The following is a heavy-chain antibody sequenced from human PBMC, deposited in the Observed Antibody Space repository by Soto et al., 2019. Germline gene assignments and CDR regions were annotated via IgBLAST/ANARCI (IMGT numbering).Heavy chain of an antibody. J-gene: IGHJ4*02. D-gene: IGHD2-21*02. V-gene: IGHV4-31*03. CDR3: ARGTGGDYASPNFDY. CDR2: IYYSGST. CDR1: GGSISSGGYY. Sequence: QVQLQESGPGLVKPSQTLSLTCTVSGGSISSGGYYWSWIRQHPGKGLEWIGYIYYSGSTYYNPSLKSRVTISADTSKNQFSLKLSSVTAADTAVYYCARGTGGDYASPNFDYWGQGTLVTVSS.